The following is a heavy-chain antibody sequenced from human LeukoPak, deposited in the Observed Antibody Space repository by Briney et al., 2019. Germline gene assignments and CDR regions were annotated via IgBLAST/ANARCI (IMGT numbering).Heavy chain of an antibody. CDR2: INHSGST. CDR1: GGSFSGYY. V-gene: IGHV4-34*01. Sequence: SETLSLTCAVYGGSFSGYYWSWIRQPPGKGLEWIGEINHSGSTNYNPSLKGRVTISVDTSKNQFSLKLSSVTAADTAVYYCARGRLGTMIVVVMNYNWFDPWGQGTLVTVSS. D-gene: IGHD3-22*01. CDR3: ARGRLGTMIVVVMNYNWFDP. J-gene: IGHJ5*02.